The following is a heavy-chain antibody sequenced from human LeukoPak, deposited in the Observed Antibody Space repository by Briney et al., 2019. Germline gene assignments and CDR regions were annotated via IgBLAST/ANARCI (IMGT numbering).Heavy chain of an antibody. CDR3: ARLSGSGSYYNVPHYYYYGMDV. D-gene: IGHD3-10*01. J-gene: IGHJ6*02. CDR2: IQYSGST. Sequence: PSETLSLTCTVSGGSISIYYWNWIRQPPGKGLEWIGNIQYSGSTNYNPSLKSRVTISVDTSKNQFSLKLSSVTAADTAVYYCARLSGSGSYYNVPHYYYYGMDVWGQGTTVTVSS. CDR1: GGSISIYY. V-gene: IGHV4-59*08.